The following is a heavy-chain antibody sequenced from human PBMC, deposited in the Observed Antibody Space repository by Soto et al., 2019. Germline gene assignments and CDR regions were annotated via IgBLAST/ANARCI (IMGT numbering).Heavy chain of an antibody. Sequence: QVQLVQSGAEVKMPGASVKLSCKASGYTFTSNYIHWVRQAPGRGLEWMGIINASGGVTSHNYAQKFQGRVTMTVDTSTTTVYMELSRLRSEDTAVYYCARDRRHSSGLLDNWGQGALVTVSS. V-gene: IGHV1-46*01. J-gene: IGHJ4*02. CDR3: ARDRRHSSGLLDN. CDR1: GYTFTSNY. CDR2: INASGGVT. D-gene: IGHD3-22*01.